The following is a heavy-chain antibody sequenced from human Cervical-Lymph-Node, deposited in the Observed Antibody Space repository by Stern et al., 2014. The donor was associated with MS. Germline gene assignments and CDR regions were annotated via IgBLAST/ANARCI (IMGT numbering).Heavy chain of an antibody. CDR3: ARDANLDWYFDL. CDR1: GFTFSSYG. CDR2: IWYDGSNK. Sequence: QLVQSGGGVVQPGRSLRLSCAASGFTFSSYGMHWVRQAPGKGLEWVAVIWYDGSNKYYADSVKGRFTISRDNSKNTLYLQMNPLRAEDTAVFYCARDANLDWYFDLWGRGTLVTVSS. V-gene: IGHV3-33*01. J-gene: IGHJ2*01. D-gene: IGHD4/OR15-4a*01.